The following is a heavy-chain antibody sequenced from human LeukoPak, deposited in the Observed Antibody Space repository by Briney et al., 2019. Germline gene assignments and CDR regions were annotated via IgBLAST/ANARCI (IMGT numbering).Heavy chain of an antibody. CDR3: ASGPSLYCSGGSCYPALGGWYFDL. Sequence: SETLSLTCTVSGGSISSSSYYWGWIRQPPGKGLEWIGSIYYSGSTNYNPSLKSRVTISVDKSKNQLSLKLSSVTAADTAVYYCASGPSLYCSGGSCYPALGGWYFDLWGRGTLVTVSS. V-gene: IGHV4-39*07. CDR1: GGSISSSSYY. D-gene: IGHD2-15*01. CDR2: IYYSGST. J-gene: IGHJ2*01.